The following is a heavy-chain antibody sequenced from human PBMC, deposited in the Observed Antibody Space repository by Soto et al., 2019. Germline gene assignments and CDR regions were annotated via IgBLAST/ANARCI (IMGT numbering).Heavy chain of an antibody. Sequence: SETLSLTCAVYGGSFSGYYWSWIRQPPGKGLEWIGEINHSGSTYYNPSLKSRVTISLDRSQNQFSLRLTSVTAADTALYYCARARIIKQPSVTPAPLQFDYWGQGTRVTVSS. CDR3: ARARIIKQPSVTPAPLQFDY. J-gene: IGHJ4*02. CDR1: GGSFSGYY. D-gene: IGHD3-10*01. CDR2: INHSGST. V-gene: IGHV4-34*01.